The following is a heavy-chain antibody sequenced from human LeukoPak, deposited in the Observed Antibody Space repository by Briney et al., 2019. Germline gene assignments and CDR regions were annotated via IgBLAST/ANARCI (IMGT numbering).Heavy chain of an antibody. D-gene: IGHD6-13*01. CDR3: ASSSWDD. J-gene: IGHJ4*02. CDR1: GFTVTSKY. V-gene: IGHV3-66*01. Sequence: GGSLRLSCAASGFTVTSKYMSWVRQAPGKGLEWVSVIYSDGNTYYADSVKGRFTISRDISKNTVYLQMNSLRAEDTAVYYCASSSWDDWGQGTLVTVSS. CDR2: IYSDGNT.